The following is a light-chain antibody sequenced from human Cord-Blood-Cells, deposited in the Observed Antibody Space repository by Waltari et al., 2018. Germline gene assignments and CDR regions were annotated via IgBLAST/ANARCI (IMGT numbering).Light chain of an antibody. J-gene: IGKJ1*01. CDR3: QQYYSTRT. Sequence: DIVMTQSPDSLAVSLGERATINCKSSQSVLYSSNNKNYLAWYQQKPGTTPKLLISWASTRESGVPDRFSGSVSGTDFTLTISSLQAEDVAVYYCQQYYSTRTFGQGTKVEIK. V-gene: IGKV4-1*01. CDR1: QSVLYSSNNKNY. CDR2: WAS.